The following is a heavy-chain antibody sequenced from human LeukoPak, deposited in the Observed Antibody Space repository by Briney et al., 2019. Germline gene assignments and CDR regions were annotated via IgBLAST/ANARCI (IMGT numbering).Heavy chain of an antibody. V-gene: IGHV1-46*01. Sequence: ASVKVSCKASGYTITNNYMHWVRQAPGQGLEWMGVINPSGTGTSYAQKFQGRVTITADESTSTAYMELSSLRSEDTAVYYCARASSRRLYCSSTSCYAVGDYNWFDPWGQGTLVTVSS. D-gene: IGHD2-2*01. J-gene: IGHJ5*02. CDR3: ARASSRRLYCSSTSCYAVGDYNWFDP. CDR2: INPSGTGT. CDR1: GYTITNNY.